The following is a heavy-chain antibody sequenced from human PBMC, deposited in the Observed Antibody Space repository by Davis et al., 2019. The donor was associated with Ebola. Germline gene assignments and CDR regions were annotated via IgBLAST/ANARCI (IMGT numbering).Heavy chain of an antibody. CDR2: MNPNSGNT. Sequence: ASVKVSCKASGYTFTSYDINWVRQATGQGLEWMGWMNPNSGNTGYAQKFQGRVTMTRNTYISTAYMELSSLRSEDTAVYYCARGPIWFGEFHYYYYGMDVWGKGTTVTVSS. CDR1: GYTFTSYD. J-gene: IGHJ6*04. CDR3: ARGPIWFGEFHYYYYGMDV. V-gene: IGHV1-8*01. D-gene: IGHD3-10*01.